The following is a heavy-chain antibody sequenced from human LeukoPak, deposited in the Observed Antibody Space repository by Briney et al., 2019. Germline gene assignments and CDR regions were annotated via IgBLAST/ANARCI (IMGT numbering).Heavy chain of an antibody. D-gene: IGHD3-10*01. V-gene: IGHV1-8*01. CDR2: MNPNSSNT. CDR1: GYTFTSFD. J-gene: IGHJ4*02. Sequence: ASVKVSCKASGYTFTSFDINWVRQAPGQGLEWMGRMNPNSSNTGYAQKFQDRGTMTSNTSISTAYMELSSLRSEDTAVYYCARDMHQEGSFDYWGQGTLVTVSS. CDR3: ARDMHQEGSFDY.